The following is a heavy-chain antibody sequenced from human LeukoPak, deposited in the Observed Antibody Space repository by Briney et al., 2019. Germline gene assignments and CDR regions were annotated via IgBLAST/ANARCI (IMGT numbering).Heavy chain of an antibody. J-gene: IGHJ6*03. CDR1: GFTFSSYW. CDR2: IKKDGSEK. D-gene: IGHD3-9*01. V-gene: IGHV3-7*03. Sequence: GGSLRLSCAAPGFTFSSYWMSWVRQAPGKGLEWVANIKKDGSEKYYVDSVKGRFTISRDNAKTSLYLQMNSLRAEDTAVYYCAKDGGEYYDILTGYYPRLYYMDVWGKGTTVTISS. CDR3: AKDGGEYYDILTGYYPRLYYMDV.